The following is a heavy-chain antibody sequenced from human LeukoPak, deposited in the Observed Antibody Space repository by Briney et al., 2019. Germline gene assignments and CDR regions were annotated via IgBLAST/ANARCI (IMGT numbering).Heavy chain of an antibody. Sequence: GGSLRLSCAASGFTFSSYSMNWVRQAPGKGLEWVAFIRYDGSNKYYADSVKGRFTISRDNSKNTLYLQMNSLRAEDTAVYYCAKVLASAAYLIDYWGQGTLVTVSS. CDR2: IRYDGSNK. D-gene: IGHD6-13*01. CDR1: GFTFSSYS. J-gene: IGHJ4*02. CDR3: AKVLASAAYLIDY. V-gene: IGHV3-30*02.